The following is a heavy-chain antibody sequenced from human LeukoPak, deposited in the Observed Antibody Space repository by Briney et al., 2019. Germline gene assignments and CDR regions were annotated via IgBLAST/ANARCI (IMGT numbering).Heavy chain of an antibody. Sequence: GSLRLSFAASGVTFSSYWMTWARQAPGKGLEWVANIKQDGSETYYVDSVKGRFTVSRENAKNSLYLEMNSLRAEDTAVYYCARVQYGSGSDYWGQGTLVTVSS. V-gene: IGHV3-7*04. CDR3: ARVQYGSGSDY. J-gene: IGHJ4*02. D-gene: IGHD3-10*01. CDR2: IKQDGSET. CDR1: GVTFSSYW.